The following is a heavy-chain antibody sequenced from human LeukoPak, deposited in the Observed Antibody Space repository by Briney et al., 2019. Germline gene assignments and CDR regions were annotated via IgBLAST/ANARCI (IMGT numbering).Heavy chain of an antibody. J-gene: IGHJ4*02. D-gene: IGHD7-27*01. CDR3: ARDFNWGFDY. CDR1: GFPFSSHG. Sequence: GGSLRLSCAASGFPFSSHGMHWVRQAPGKGLEWVAFIRNVGSDKYYADSVKGRFSISRDNSKYTLNLEMNSLGGEDMAVYYCARDFNWGFDYWGQGTLVSVSS. V-gene: IGHV3-30*02. CDR2: IRNVGSDK.